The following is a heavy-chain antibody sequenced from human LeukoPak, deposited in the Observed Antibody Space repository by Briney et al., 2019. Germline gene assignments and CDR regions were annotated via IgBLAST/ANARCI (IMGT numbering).Heavy chain of an antibody. V-gene: IGHV3-23*01. CDR1: GFTFSNHA. D-gene: IGHD6-19*01. CDR3: AKDQRPHSTLVSGTYFDY. J-gene: IGHJ4*01. Sequence: GGSLRLSCEVSGFTFSNHAMSWVRQAPGKGLEWVSVISGSGGSTFYADSVTGRFTISRDNSKSTLFLQMNTLRAEDTALYYCAKDQRPHSTLVSGTYFDYWGHGTLVSVSS. CDR2: ISGSGGST.